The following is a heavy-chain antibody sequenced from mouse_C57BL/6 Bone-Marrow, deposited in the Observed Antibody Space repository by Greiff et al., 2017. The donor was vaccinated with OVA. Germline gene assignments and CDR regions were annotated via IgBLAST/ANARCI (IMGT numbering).Heavy chain of an antibody. Sequence: VQLKESGAELVRPGASVKLSCTASGFNIKDDYMHWVKQRPEQGLEWIGWIDPENGDTEYASKFQGKATITADTSSNTAYLQLSSLTSEDTAVYYCTRYYSNYVGFDYWGQGTTLTVSS. CDR3: TRYYSNYVGFDY. J-gene: IGHJ2*01. V-gene: IGHV14-4*01. CDR2: IDPENGDT. CDR1: GFNIKDDY. D-gene: IGHD2-5*01.